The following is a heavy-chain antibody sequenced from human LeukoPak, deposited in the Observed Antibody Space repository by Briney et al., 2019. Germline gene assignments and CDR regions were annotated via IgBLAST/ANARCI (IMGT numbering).Heavy chain of an antibody. CDR2: IIPIFGTA. J-gene: IGHJ4*02. CDR3: ARDKRASSGYFDY. CDR1: GYTFTSYY. D-gene: IGHD2-15*01. Sequence: GASVKVSCKASGYTFTSYYMHWVRQAPGQGLEWMGGIIPIFGTANYAQKFQGRVTITADKSTSTAYMELSSLRSEDTAVYYCARDKRASSGYFDYWGQGTLVTVSS. V-gene: IGHV1-69*06.